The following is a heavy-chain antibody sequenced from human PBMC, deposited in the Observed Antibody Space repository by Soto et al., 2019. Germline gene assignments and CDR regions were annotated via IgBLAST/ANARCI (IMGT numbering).Heavy chain of an antibody. Sequence: ASVKVSCKASNDSLSIHFIHWVRQAPGEGLEWMGITTPGPNSASYAKDFHSKLTISPDEFPSTAYMELNILRAEDTAVYYCATPAEALDPAMLKGLAHCGQGSLVTVYS. J-gene: IGHJ4*02. V-gene: IGHV1-46*01. CDR3: ATPAEALDPAMLKGLAH. CDR1: NDSLSIHF. CDR2: TTPGPNSA. D-gene: IGHD5-18*01.